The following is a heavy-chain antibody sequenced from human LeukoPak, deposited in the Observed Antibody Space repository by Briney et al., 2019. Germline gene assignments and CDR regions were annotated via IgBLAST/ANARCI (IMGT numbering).Heavy chain of an antibody. CDR3: ARDLKYYDSSGFDY. D-gene: IGHD3-22*01. J-gene: IGHJ4*02. V-gene: IGHV3-21*01. CDR2: IVGSSST. Sequence: GGSLRLSCAASGFTFSNFAMTWVRQAPGKGLEWVSSIVGSSSTYYADSLKGRFTISRDNAKNSLSLQMNSLRAEDTAVYYCARDLKYYDSSGFDYWGQGTLVTVSS. CDR1: GFTFSNFA.